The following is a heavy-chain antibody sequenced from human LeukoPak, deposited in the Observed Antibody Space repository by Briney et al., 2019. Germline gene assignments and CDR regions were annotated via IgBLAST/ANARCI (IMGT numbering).Heavy chain of an antibody. J-gene: IGHJ3*02. V-gene: IGHV3-23*01. D-gene: IGHD6-19*01. CDR3: ARGGWYAPDAFDI. CDR2: ISGSGGST. Sequence: PGGSLRLSCAASGFTFSSHGMSWVRQAPGKGLEWVSAISGSGGSTYYADSVKGRFTISRDNSKNTLYLQMNSLRAEDTAVYYCARGGWYAPDAFDIWGQGTMVTVSS. CDR1: GFTFSSHG.